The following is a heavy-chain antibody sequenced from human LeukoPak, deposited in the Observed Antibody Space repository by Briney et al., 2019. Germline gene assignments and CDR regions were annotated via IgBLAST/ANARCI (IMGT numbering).Heavy chain of an antibody. CDR1: GYTFTSYY. CDR3: ARDHKRGYSGYDPNFDY. V-gene: IGHV1-46*01. Sequence: GASVKVSCKASGYTFTSYYMHWVRQAPGQGLEWMGIINPSGGSTSYAQKFQGRVTMTRDMSTSTVYMELSSLRSEDTAVYYCARDHKRGYSGYDPNFDYWGQGTLVTVSS. J-gene: IGHJ4*02. D-gene: IGHD5-12*01. CDR2: INPSGGST.